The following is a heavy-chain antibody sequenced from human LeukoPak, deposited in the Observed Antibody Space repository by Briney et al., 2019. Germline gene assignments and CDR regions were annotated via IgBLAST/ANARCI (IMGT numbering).Heavy chain of an antibody. CDR3: ASHYGDYRGY. CDR2: ISGSGGST. J-gene: IGHJ4*02. CDR1: GFTFSSYA. Sequence: PGGSLRLSCAASGFTFSSYAMSWVRQAPGKGLEWVSAISGSGGSTYYADSVKGRFTISRDNAKNSLYLQMNSLRAEDTAVYYCASHYGDYRGYWGQGTLVTVSS. D-gene: IGHD4-17*01. V-gene: IGHV3-23*01.